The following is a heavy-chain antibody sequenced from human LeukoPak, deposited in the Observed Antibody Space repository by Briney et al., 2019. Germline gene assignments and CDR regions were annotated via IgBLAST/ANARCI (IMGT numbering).Heavy chain of an antibody. V-gene: IGHV3-21*01. D-gene: IGHD1-14*01. Sequence: GGSLRLSCEVSGFTFSSYHMNWVRQAPGKGLEWVSSIGSSGSYIYYADSLTGRFTISRDNAKNSLYLQMNSLRAEDTAVYYCARERGNQRGDYFDYWGQGTLVTVSS. CDR2: IGSSGSYI. CDR3: ARERGNQRGDYFDY. CDR1: GFTFSSYH. J-gene: IGHJ4*02.